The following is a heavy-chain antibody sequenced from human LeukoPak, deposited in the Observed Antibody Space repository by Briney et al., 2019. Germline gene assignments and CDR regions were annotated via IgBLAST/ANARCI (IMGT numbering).Heavy chain of an antibody. CDR3: ARWTPTDGHNYGGDY. CDR1: GSTFSSYW. Sequence: GGSLRLSCAASGSTFSSYWMHWVRQAPGKGLVWVSRINSDGGGITYADSVKGRFTISRDNAKNTLYLQMNNLRADDTAVYYCARWTPTDGHNYGGDYWGQGTLVTVSS. V-gene: IGHV3-74*01. J-gene: IGHJ4*02. D-gene: IGHD5-24*01. CDR2: INSDGGGI.